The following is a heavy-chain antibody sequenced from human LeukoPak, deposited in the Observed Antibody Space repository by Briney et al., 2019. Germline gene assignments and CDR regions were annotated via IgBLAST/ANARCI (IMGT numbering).Heavy chain of an antibody. D-gene: IGHD5-12*01. CDR2: IGGSGGST. J-gene: IGHJ4*02. V-gene: IGHV3-23*01. CDR1: GFTFSSYA. CDR3: AKDLSGYDYSSYFDY. Sequence: PGGSLRLSCAASGFTFSSYAMSWVRQAPGKGLEWVSAIGGSGGSTYYADSVKGRFTISRDNSKNTLYLQMNSLRAEDTAVYYCAKDLSGYDYSSYFDYWGQGTLVTVSS.